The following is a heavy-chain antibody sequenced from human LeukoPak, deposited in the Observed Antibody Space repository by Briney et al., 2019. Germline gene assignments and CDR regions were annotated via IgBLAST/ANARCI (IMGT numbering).Heavy chain of an antibody. Sequence: PGGSLRLSCAASGFTFSSYAMSWVRQAPGKGLEWVANIREDGSEIYYLDSVKGRFTIFRDNAKNSLYLQMNGLRAEDTAVYYCARHWAHLDYWGQGTLVTVSS. CDR2: IREDGSEI. V-gene: IGHV3-7*01. J-gene: IGHJ4*02. CDR3: ARHWAHLDY. D-gene: IGHD7-27*01. CDR1: GFTFSSYA.